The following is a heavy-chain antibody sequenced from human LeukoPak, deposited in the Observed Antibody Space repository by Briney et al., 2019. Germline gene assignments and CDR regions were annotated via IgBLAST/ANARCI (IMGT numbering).Heavy chain of an antibody. CDR1: GYSFTSYF. CDR2: INPSGGSA. J-gene: IGHJ4*02. D-gene: IGHD4-17*01. V-gene: IGHV1-46*01. CDR3: ARMTTVTTGLDY. Sequence: ASVKVSCKASGYSFTSYFIHWVRQAPGQGLEWMGIINPSGGSASYAQKFQGRVTMTRDMSTSTVYMELSSLRSEDTAVYYCARMTTVTTGLDYWGQGTLVTVSS.